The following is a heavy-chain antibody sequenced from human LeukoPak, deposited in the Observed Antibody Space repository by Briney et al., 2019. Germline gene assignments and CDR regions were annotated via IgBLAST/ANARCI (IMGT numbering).Heavy chain of an antibody. CDR2: IYGGRNNT. V-gene: IGHV3-53*01. J-gene: IGHJ4*02. D-gene: IGHD6-19*01. CDR1: GFTFSNAW. Sequence: GGSLRLSCAAAGFTFSNAWMSWVRQAPGKGLEWVSVIYGGRNNTHYADSVKGRFTISRDNSKNTVYLQMNSLTAEDTAAYYCAREFRQTYNSGWSLDYWGQATLVTVSS. CDR3: AREFRQTYNSGWSLDY.